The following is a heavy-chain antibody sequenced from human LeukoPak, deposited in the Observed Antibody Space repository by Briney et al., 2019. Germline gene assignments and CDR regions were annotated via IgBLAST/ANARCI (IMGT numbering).Heavy chain of an antibody. CDR1: GGSFSGYY. D-gene: IGHD6-13*01. J-gene: IGHJ4*02. Sequence: PSETLSLTCAVYGGSFSGYYWSWIRQPPGKGLEWIGEINHSGSTNYNPSLKSRVTISVDTSKIQFSLKLSSVTAADTAVYYCARGMAAAGNPDYWGQGTLVTVSS. CDR2: INHSGST. V-gene: IGHV4-34*01. CDR3: ARGMAAAGNPDY.